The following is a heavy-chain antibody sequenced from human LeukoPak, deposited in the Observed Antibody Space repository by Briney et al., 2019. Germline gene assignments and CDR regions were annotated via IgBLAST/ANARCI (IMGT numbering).Heavy chain of an antibody. V-gene: IGHV3-21*01. CDR2: ISSSSSYI. CDR3: ARGGLAVAGMSFIVY. CDR1: GFTFSSYS. J-gene: IGHJ4*02. Sequence: PGGSLRLSCAASGFTFSSYSMNWVRQAPGKGLEWVSSISSSSSYIYYADSVKGRFTISRDNAKNSLYLQMNSLRAEDTAVYYCARGGLAVAGMSFIVYWGQGTLVTVSS. D-gene: IGHD6-19*01.